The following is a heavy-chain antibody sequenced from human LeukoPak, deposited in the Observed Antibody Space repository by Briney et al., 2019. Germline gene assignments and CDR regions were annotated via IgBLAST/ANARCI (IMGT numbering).Heavy chain of an antibody. CDR2: ISYDGSSK. V-gene: IGHV3-30*18. CDR3: AKDRGSGYHYFDY. CDR1: GFTFSSYG. Sequence: PGGSLRLSCAASGFTFSSYGMHWVRQAPGKGLEWVAGISYDGSSKTYADSLKGRFTISRDNSKNTLYLQMNSLRAEDTAVYYCAKDRGSGYHYFDYWGQGTLVTVSS. D-gene: IGHD3-22*01. J-gene: IGHJ4*02.